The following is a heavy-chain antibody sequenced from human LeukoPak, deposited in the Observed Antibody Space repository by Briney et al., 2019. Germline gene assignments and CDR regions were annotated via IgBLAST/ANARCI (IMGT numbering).Heavy chain of an antibody. CDR1: GFTFSSYA. Sequence: GGSLRLSCAASGFTFSSYAMHWVRQAPGKGLEWVAVISYDGSNKYYADSVKGRFTISRDNSKNTLYLQMNSLRAEDTAVCYCARKYSSSGVYYYGMDVWGQGTTVTVSS. V-gene: IGHV3-30-3*01. J-gene: IGHJ6*02. CDR3: ARKYSSSGVYYYGMDV. D-gene: IGHD6-13*01. CDR2: ISYDGSNK.